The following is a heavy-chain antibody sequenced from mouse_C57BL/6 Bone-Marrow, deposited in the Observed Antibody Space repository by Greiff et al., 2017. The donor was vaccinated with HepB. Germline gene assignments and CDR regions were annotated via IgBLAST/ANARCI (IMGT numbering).Heavy chain of an antibody. J-gene: IGHJ1*03. Sequence: EVMLVESGGDLVKPGGSLKLSCAASGFTFSSYGMYWVRQTPEKRLEWVAYISNGGGSTYYPDTVKGRFTISRDNAKNTLYLQMSRLKSEDTAMYYCARLATVVRYFDVWGTGTTVTVSS. V-gene: IGHV5-12*01. CDR3: ARLATVVRYFDV. D-gene: IGHD1-1*01. CDR2: ISNGGGST. CDR1: GFTFSSYG.